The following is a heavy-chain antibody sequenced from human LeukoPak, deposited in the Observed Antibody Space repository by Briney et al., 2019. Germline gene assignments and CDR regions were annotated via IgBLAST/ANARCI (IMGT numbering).Heavy chain of an antibody. Sequence: SETLSLTCTVSGGSISSSSYYWGWIRQPPGKGLEWIGSMYYSGSTYYNPSLKSRVTISVDTSENQFSLKLSSVTAADTAVYYCARRQRQLVPPYYYYYMDVWGKGTTVTVSS. CDR1: GGSISSSSYY. J-gene: IGHJ6*03. D-gene: IGHD6-6*01. CDR2: MYYSGST. CDR3: ARRQRQLVPPYYYYYMDV. V-gene: IGHV4-39*01.